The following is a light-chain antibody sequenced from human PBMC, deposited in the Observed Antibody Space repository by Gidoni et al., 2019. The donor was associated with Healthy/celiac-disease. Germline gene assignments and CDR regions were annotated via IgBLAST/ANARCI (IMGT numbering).Light chain of an antibody. CDR2: KAS. Sequence: DIQMTQSPSTLSASVGDRVTITCRASQSINNWLAWYQQKPGKAPKHLIYKASTLESGVPSRFSGSGSGTEFTLTISSLQPDDFATYYCQQYNTYWTFGQGTTVEIK. CDR3: QQYNTYWT. V-gene: IGKV1-5*03. J-gene: IGKJ1*01. CDR1: QSINNW.